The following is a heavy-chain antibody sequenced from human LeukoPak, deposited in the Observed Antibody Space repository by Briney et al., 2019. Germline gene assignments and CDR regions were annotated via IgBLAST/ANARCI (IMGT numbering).Heavy chain of an antibody. CDR1: GFIFSTYW. CDR2: IRQDGSET. Sequence: PGGSLRLSCAASGFIFSTYWMSWVRQAPGKGLEWVATIRQDGSETHYVGSVRGRFTISRDNAKNSLYLQVYSLRAEDTAVCYCVRGCGRASCPYFFDSWGHRSLVTVSS. V-gene: IGHV3-7*01. D-gene: IGHD2-2*01. CDR3: VRGCGRASCPYFFDS. J-gene: IGHJ4*01.